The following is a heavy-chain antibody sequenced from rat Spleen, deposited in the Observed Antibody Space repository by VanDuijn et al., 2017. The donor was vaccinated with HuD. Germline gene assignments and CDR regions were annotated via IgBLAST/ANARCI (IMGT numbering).Heavy chain of an antibody. V-gene: IGHV5-25*01. CDR1: GFTFSNYD. Sequence: EVQLVESGGGLVQPGRSLKLSCAASGFTFSNYDMAWVRQAPTKGLEWVASITNASGGTHYPDSVKGRFTISRDVAKSTLYLQMNNLRSEDTATYYCATPTPGIPFAYWGQGTLVTVSS. CDR2: ITNASGGT. D-gene: IGHD1-4*01. CDR3: ATPTPGIPFAY. J-gene: IGHJ3*01.